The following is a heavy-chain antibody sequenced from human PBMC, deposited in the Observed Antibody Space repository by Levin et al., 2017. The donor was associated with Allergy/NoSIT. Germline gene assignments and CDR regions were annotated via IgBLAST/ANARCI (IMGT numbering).Heavy chain of an antibody. D-gene: IGHD2-15*01. V-gene: IGHV1-69*06. CDR3: ARESGAHWLDP. CDR2: ITPLSATA. J-gene: IGHJ5*02. CDR1: GDTFSNFV. Sequence: ASVKVSCKASGDTFSNFVFNWVRQAPGQGLEWIGGITPLSATANYAQIFQGRVTITADTSTSTTYMELTSLKFEDTAVYYCARESGAHWLDPWGQGTLVTVSS.